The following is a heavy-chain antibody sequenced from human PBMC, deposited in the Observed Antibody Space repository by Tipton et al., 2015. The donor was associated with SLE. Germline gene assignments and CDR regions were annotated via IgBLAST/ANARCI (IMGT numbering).Heavy chain of an antibody. Sequence: TLSLTCTVSGGSISSGGLFWSWIRQHPGKGLEWIGFIYYSGSTYYNPSLKSRVTISVDTSKNQFSLKLSSVTAADTAVYYCARLLQQLPTGGGWFDPWGQGTLVTVSS. V-gene: IGHV4-31*03. CDR1: GGSISSGGLF. J-gene: IGHJ5*02. CDR2: IYYSGST. D-gene: IGHD6-13*01. CDR3: ARLLQQLPTGGGWFDP.